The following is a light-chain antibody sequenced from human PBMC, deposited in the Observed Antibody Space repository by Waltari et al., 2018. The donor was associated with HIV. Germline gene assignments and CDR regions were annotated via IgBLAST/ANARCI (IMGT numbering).Light chain of an antibody. V-gene: IGLV3-10*01. Sequence: SYELTQPPSVSVSPGQTARITCSGDALPKKYAYWYQQKSGQAPVLVIYEDSKRPSGIPEIFSGSSSGTMATWTISGAQVEDEADYYCYSTDSSDWVFGGGTKLTVL. CDR3: YSTDSSDWV. CDR1: ALPKKY. CDR2: EDS. J-gene: IGLJ3*02.